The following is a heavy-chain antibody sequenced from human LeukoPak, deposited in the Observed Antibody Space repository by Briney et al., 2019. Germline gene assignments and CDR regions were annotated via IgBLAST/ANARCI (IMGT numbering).Heavy chain of an antibody. CDR3: ARARDGYNLRSFDY. V-gene: IGHV4-59*01. CDR2: IYYSGST. Sequence: SETLSLTCTVSGGSLSSYYWSWIRQPPGKGLEWIGYIYYSGSTNYNPSLKSRVTISVDTSKNQFSLKLSSVTAADTAVYYCARARDGYNLRSFDYWGQGTLVTVSS. CDR1: GGSLSSYY. J-gene: IGHJ4*02. D-gene: IGHD5-24*01.